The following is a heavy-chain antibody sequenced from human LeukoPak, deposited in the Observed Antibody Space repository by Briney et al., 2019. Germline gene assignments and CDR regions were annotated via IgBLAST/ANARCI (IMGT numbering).Heavy chain of an antibody. Sequence: SETLSLTCIVSGGSISNYYWSWFRQPPGKGLEWIGYIYQSGATSYNPSLKSRVTISIDMSKNQISLKLGSVTAADTAVYYCARDRDSGSYFVAYDYWGQGTLVTVSS. J-gene: IGHJ4*02. CDR2: IYQSGAT. V-gene: IGHV4-59*12. CDR3: ARDRDSGSYFVAYDY. CDR1: GGSISNYY. D-gene: IGHD1-26*01.